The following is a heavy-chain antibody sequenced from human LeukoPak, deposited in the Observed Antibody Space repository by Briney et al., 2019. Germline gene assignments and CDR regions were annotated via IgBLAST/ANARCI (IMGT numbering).Heavy chain of an antibody. D-gene: IGHD2-2*01. CDR1: GFTSSSYS. CDR2: ISSSSSTI. V-gene: IGHV3-48*04. CDR3: AREVGVVPATHWFDP. J-gene: IGHJ5*02. Sequence: PGGSLRLSCAASGFTSSSYSVNWVRQAPGKGLEWVSYISSSSSTIYYADSVKGRFTISRDNAKNSLYLQMNSLRAEDTAVYYCAREVGVVPATHWFDPWGQGTLVTVSS.